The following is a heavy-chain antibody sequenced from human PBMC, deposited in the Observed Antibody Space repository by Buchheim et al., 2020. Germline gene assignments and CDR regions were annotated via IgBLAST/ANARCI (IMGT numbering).Heavy chain of an antibody. D-gene: IGHD1-14*01. CDR3: AREGSFLTGLDV. Sequence: EVFLVESGGHLVQPGGSLRLSCAASGFPFGGYEMNWVRQAPGKGLEWLSYITSSGNTIYYADSVKGRFTISRDNAGYSLYLNMNNLRAEDTAVYYCAREGSFLTGLDVWGQGTT. J-gene: IGHJ6*02. CDR1: GFPFGGYE. CDR2: ITSSGNTI. V-gene: IGHV3-48*03.